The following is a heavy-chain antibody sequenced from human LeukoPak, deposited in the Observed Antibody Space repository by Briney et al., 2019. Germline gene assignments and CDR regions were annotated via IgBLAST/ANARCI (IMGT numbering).Heavy chain of an antibody. CDR3: ARDRGYSYGYLDY. Sequence: SETLSLTCTVSGGSISSGGYYWSWIRQHPGKGLEWIGYIYYSGSTYYNPSLKSRLTISVDTSKNQFSLKLSSVTAADTAVYYCARDRGYSYGYLDYWGQGTLVTVSS. CDR2: IYYSGST. J-gene: IGHJ4*02. D-gene: IGHD5-18*01. CDR1: GGSISSGGYY. V-gene: IGHV4-31*03.